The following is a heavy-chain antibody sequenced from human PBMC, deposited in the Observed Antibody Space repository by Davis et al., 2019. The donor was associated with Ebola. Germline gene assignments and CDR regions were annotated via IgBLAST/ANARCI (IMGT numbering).Heavy chain of an antibody. D-gene: IGHD5-18*01. J-gene: IGHJ4*02. CDR2: ISWNSGSI. V-gene: IGHV3-9*01. CDR1: GFTFDDYA. Sequence: SLKISCAASGFTFDDYAMHWVRQAPGKGLEWVSGISWNSGSIGYADSVKGRFTISRDNAKNSLYLQMNSLRAEDTAMYYCARGGTGYSYGYEAYWGQGTLVAVSS. CDR3: ARGGTGYSYGYEAY.